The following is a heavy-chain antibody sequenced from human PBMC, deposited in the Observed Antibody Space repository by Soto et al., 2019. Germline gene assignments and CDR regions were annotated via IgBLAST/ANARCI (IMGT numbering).Heavy chain of an antibody. CDR1: GDNFGDYY. D-gene: IGHD3-3*01. CDR3: AREGTITDAFDI. Sequence: ASVKVSCKASGDNFGDYYINWVRQAPGQRLEWMGWINPNNGGTKYAQNFQGRVTMTRDTSISTAYMELSRLRSDDTAVYYCAREGTITDAFDIWGQGTMVTVSS. J-gene: IGHJ3*02. CDR2: INPNNGGT. V-gene: IGHV1-2*02.